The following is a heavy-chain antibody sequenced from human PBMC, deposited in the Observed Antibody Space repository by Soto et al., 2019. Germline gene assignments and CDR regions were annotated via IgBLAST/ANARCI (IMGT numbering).Heavy chain of an antibody. Sequence: GESLKISCQGSGHIFTNYWNGWVRQMPGKGLEWMGLIYPGYSDTRYNPSFRGQVTISAGKSISTAYLQWSSLKASDTAIYYCARLVNIFDFGNWGHGTLVTVSS. CDR2: IYPGYSDT. CDR3: ARLVNIFDFGN. CDR1: GHIFTNYW. J-gene: IGHJ4*01. D-gene: IGHD2-21*01. V-gene: IGHV5-51*01.